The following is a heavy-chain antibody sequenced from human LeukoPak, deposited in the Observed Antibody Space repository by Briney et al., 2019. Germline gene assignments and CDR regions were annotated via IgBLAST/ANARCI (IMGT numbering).Heavy chain of an antibody. CDR2: IYYSGST. V-gene: IGHV4-39*01. CDR1: GASISSSSYY. CDR3: ARTLYYYGSGIFQYFDY. J-gene: IGHJ4*02. D-gene: IGHD3-10*01. Sequence: SETLSVTCTVSGASISSSSYYWGWIRQPPGKGLEWIGSIYYSGSTYYNPSLKSRVTISVDTSKNQFSLKLSSVTAADTAVYYCARTLYYYGSGIFQYFDYWGQGTPVTVSS.